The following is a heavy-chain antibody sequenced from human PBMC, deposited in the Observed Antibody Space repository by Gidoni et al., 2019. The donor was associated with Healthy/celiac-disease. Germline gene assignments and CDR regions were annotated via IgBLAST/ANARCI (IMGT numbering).Heavy chain of an antibody. CDR1: GGSFSGYY. J-gene: IGHJ4*02. D-gene: IGHD2-15*01. V-gene: IGHV4-34*01. CDR2: INHSGST. CDR3: ARGPILGFDY. Sequence: QVQLQQWGAGLLTPSEPLSLTCAVSGGSFSGYYWSWIRQPPGKGLEWMGEINHSGSTNYNPSLKSRVTISVDTSKNKFYLKLSSVTAADKAVYYCARGPILGFDYWGQGTLVTVSS.